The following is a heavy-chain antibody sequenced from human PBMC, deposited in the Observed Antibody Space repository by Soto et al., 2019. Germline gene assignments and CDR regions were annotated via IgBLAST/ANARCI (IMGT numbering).Heavy chain of an antibody. D-gene: IGHD6-19*01. V-gene: IGHV1-69*13. J-gene: IGHJ6*02. CDR2: IIPIFGTA. CDR1: GGTFSSYA. CDR3: ARDHKSMPEWMVRFLRYYSGMDV. Sequence: SVKVSCKASGGTFSSYAISWVRQAPGQGLEWMGGIIPIFGTANYAQKFQGRVTITADESTSTAYMELSSLRSEDTAVYYCARDHKSMPEWMVRFLRYYSGMDVWGQGTTGTVS.